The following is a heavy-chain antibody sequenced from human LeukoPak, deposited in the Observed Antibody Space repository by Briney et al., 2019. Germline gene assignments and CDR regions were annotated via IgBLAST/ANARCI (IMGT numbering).Heavy chain of an antibody. D-gene: IGHD1-26*01. V-gene: IGHV3-30-3*01. Sequence: GGSLRLSCAASGFTFSSYAMHWVRQAPGKGLEWVAVISYDGSNKYYADSVKGRFTISRDNSKNTLYLQMNSLRAEDTAVYYCARDPGWELRDYYFDYWGQGTLVTVSS. CDR3: ARDPGWELRDYYFDY. CDR2: ISYDGSNK. J-gene: IGHJ4*02. CDR1: GFTFSSYA.